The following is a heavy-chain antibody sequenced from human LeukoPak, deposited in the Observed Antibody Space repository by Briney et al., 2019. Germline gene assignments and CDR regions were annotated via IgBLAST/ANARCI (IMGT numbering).Heavy chain of an antibody. J-gene: IGHJ4*02. D-gene: IGHD6-6*01. CDR3: ARSEHSSSSFDY. Sequence: GGSLRLSCAASGFTFDDYAMHWVRQAPEKGLEWVSLISGDGGTTYYTDSVKGRFTISRDNARNSLYLQMNSLRAEDTAIYYCARSEHSSSSFDYWGQGTLVTVSS. CDR1: GFTFDDYA. CDR2: ISGDGGTT. V-gene: IGHV3-43*02.